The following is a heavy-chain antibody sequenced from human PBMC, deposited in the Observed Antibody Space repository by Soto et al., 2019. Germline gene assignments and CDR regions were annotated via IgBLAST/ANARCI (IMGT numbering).Heavy chain of an antibody. D-gene: IGHD2-15*01. J-gene: IGHJ3*02. CDR1: GGSFSGYY. CDR3: ARGLTYCSGGSCSHDAFDI. V-gene: IGHV4-34*01. Sequence: SETLSLTCAVYGGSFSGYYWSWIRQPPGKGQEWIGEINHSGSTNYNPSLKSRVTISVDTSKNQFSLKLSSVTAAATAVFYCARGLTYCSGGSCSHDAFDIWGQGTMVTVSS. CDR2: INHSGST.